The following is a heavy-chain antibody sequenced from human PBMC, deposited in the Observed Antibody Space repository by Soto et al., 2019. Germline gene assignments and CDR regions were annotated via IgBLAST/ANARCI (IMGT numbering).Heavy chain of an antibody. CDR2: ISYDGSNK. V-gene: IGHV3-30*18. D-gene: IGHD6-19*01. CDR3: AKASVAVAGYYFDY. Sequence: GGSLRLSCAASGFTFSSYGMHWVRQAPGKGLEWVAVISYDGSNKYYADSVKGRFTISRDNSKNTLYLQMNSLRAEDTAVYYCAKASVAVAGYYFDYWGQGTLVTVSS. CDR1: GFTFSSYG. J-gene: IGHJ4*02.